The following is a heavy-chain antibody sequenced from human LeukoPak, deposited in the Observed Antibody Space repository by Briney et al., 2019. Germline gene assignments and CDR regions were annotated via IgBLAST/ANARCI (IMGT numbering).Heavy chain of an antibody. CDR2: IYHSGST. CDR3: ARDSCSGGSCYWFDP. J-gene: IGHJ5*02. CDR1: GGSISSSNW. Sequence: SGTLSLTCAVSGGSISSSNWWSWVRQPPGKGLEWIGEIYHSGSTNYNPSLKSRVTISVDKSKNQFSLKLSTVTAADTAVYYCARDSCSGGSCYWFDPWGQGTLVTVSS. D-gene: IGHD2-15*01. V-gene: IGHV4-4*02.